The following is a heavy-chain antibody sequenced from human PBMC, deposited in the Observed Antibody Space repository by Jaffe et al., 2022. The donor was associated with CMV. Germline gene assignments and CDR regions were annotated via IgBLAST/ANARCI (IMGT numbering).Heavy chain of an antibody. CDR2: IKQDGSEK. D-gene: IGHD3-16*02. Sequence: EVQLVESGGGLVQPGGSLRLSCAASGFTFSSYWMSWVRQAPGKGLEWVANIKQDGSEKYYVDSVKGRFTISRDNAKNSLYLQMNSLRAEDTAVYYCAREIYDYVWGSYRYIDYWGQGTLVTVSS. J-gene: IGHJ4*02. CDR1: GFTFSSYW. V-gene: IGHV3-7*03. CDR3: AREIYDYVWGSYRYIDY.